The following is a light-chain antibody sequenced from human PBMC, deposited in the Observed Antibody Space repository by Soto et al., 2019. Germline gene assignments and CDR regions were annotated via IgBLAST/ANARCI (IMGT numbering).Light chain of an antibody. V-gene: IGKV3-11*01. CDR1: PSVSSS. CDR3: LQDINYPWT. Sequence: EVVVTQSPAILSLSPGERATLSCRATPSVSSSVAWYQHKPGQSPRLVIYSGYKRAPGIPARFSGSGSGTDFTLAISSLQPEDAATYYCLQDINYPWTFGQGTKVDIK. CDR2: SGY. J-gene: IGKJ1*01.